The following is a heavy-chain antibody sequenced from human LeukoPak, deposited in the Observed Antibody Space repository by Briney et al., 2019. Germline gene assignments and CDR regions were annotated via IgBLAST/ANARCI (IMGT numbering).Heavy chain of an antibody. V-gene: IGHV3-7*01. CDR1: GFTFSRYW. Sequence: PGGSLRLSCAASGFTFSRYWMSWVRQAPGKGLEWVANIKQDGSEKYYVDSVKGRFTISRDNAKNSLYLQMNSLRAEDTAVYYCARDLISGGTDYWGQGTLVTVSS. J-gene: IGHJ4*02. CDR3: ARDLISGGTDY. D-gene: IGHD6-19*01. CDR2: IKQDGSEK.